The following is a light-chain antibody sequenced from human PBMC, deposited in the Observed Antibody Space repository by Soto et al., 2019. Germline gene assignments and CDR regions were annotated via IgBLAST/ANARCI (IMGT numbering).Light chain of an antibody. CDR1: QGITSY. J-gene: IGKJ5*01. CDR3: QRTYNAPIT. V-gene: IGKV1-27*01. CDR2: SAS. Sequence: DIHLTQSQSCLAAPVVGRVTITSPVSQGITSYLNWYRQKPGKVPKLLIYSASNLQSGVPSRFSGSGSGTDFTLTISSLQPEDVATYYGQRTYNAPITFGQGTRLEIK.